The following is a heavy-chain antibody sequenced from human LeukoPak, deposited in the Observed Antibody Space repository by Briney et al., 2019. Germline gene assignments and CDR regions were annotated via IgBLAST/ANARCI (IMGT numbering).Heavy chain of an antibody. CDR3: ARLEAY. Sequence: PSETLSLACTVSGGSISSSSYYWGWLREPPGNGLEWIGSIYYSGSTYYNPSVKSRVTISVDTTKNQFYLTLSSVTAADTAMYYCARLEAYWGQGTLVTVSS. V-gene: IGHV4-39*01. CDR1: GGSISSSSYY. J-gene: IGHJ4*02. D-gene: IGHD3-3*01. CDR2: IYYSGST.